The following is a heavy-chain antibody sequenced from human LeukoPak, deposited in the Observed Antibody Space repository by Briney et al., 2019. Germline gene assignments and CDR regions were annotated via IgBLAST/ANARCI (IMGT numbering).Heavy chain of an antibody. V-gene: IGHV1-69*13. CDR1: GGTFSSYA. J-gene: IGHJ4*02. CDR2: IIPIFGTA. Sequence: SVKVSCKASGGTFSSYAISWVRQAPGQGLEWMGGIIPIFGTANYAQKFQGRVTITADESTSTAYMELSSLRSEDTAVYYCAREPSDYPGGDYWGQGTLVTVSS. D-gene: IGHD4/OR15-4a*01. CDR3: AREPSDYPGGDY.